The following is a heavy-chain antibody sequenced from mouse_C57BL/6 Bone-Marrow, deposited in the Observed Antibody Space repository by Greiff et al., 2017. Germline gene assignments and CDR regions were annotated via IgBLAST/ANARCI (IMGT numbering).Heavy chain of an antibody. CDR3: AHGNYFYWYFAV. CDR1: GYTFTSYW. J-gene: IGHJ1*03. V-gene: IGHV1-72*01. D-gene: IGHD2-1*01. Sequence: QVQLQQPGAELVKPGASVKLSCKASGYTFTSYWMHWVKQRPGRGLEWIGRIDPNSGGTKYNEKFKSKATLTVDKPSSTAYMQLSRLTSEESAVYYCAHGNYFYWYFAVWGTGTTVTGSS. CDR2: IDPNSGGT.